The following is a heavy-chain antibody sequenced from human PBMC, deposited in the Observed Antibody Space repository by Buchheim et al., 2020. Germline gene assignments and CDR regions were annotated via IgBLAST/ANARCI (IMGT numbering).Heavy chain of an antibody. CDR2: ITYDGSNK. Sequence: QVQLVESGGGVVQPGRSLRLSCAASGFTFSSYAMHWVRQAPGKGLKWVAVITYDGSNKYYADSVKGRFTISRDNSKNTLYLQMNSLRAEDTAVYYCTSLRAVAGTDWFDPWGQGTL. V-gene: IGHV3-30*04. D-gene: IGHD6-19*01. CDR3: TSLRAVAGTDWFDP. CDR1: GFTFSSYA. J-gene: IGHJ5*02.